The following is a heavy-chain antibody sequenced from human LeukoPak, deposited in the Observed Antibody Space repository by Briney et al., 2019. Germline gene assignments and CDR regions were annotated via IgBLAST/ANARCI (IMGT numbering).Heavy chain of an antibody. Sequence: ASVKVSCKASGGTFISYAISWVRQAPGQGLEWMGGIIPIFGTANYAQKFQGRVTITADESTSTAYMELSSLRSEDTAVYYCARDSAITFGGVIDDAFDIWGQGTMVTVSS. CDR2: IIPIFGTA. V-gene: IGHV1-69*13. CDR1: GGTFISYA. D-gene: IGHD3-16*02. CDR3: ARDSAITFGGVIDDAFDI. J-gene: IGHJ3*02.